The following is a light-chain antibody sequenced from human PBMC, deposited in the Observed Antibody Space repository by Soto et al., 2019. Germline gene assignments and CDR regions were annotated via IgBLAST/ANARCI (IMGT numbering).Light chain of an antibody. CDR2: RAF. CDR1: QHVSSN. Sequence: EIVMTQSPATLSVSPGGSATLSCRASQHVSSNFAWYRQKPGQAPTLLIYRAFTRATGIPARFSGSGSGTEFTLTISSLQSEDFDVYYCQQYNNWPYTFGQGTKLEIK. J-gene: IGKJ2*01. CDR3: QQYNNWPYT. V-gene: IGKV3D-15*01.